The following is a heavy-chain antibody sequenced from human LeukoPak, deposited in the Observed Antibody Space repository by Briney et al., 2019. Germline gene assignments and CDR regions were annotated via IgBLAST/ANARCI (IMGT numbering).Heavy chain of an antibody. D-gene: IGHD3-10*01. Sequence: ASVKVSCKASGGTFSSYAISWVRQAPGQGLEWMGGIIPIFGTANYAQKFQGRVTITADESTSTAYMELSSLRSEDTAVYYCARDVEGMVRDHKSDYWGQGTLVTVSS. J-gene: IGHJ4*02. CDR3: ARDVEGMVRDHKSDY. CDR1: GGTFSSYA. CDR2: IIPIFGTA. V-gene: IGHV1-69*13.